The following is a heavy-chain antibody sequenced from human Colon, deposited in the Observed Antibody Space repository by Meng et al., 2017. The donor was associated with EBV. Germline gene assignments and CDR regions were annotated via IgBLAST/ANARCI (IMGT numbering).Heavy chain of an antibody. D-gene: IGHD3-10*01. CDR3: VRDTRRGGGWFDP. CDR1: GDSITRGYYS. V-gene: IGHV4-30-2*01. Sequence: QFQGPGSALVRPSQPLSLTCAVSGDSITRGYYSWTWIRQPPGKGLEWIGYIYHGVNIYYTPSLRSRVTISVDKSRNQFSLKLTSVSAADTAVYYCVRDTRRGGGWFDPWGQGTLVTVSS. J-gene: IGHJ5*02. CDR2: IYHGVNI.